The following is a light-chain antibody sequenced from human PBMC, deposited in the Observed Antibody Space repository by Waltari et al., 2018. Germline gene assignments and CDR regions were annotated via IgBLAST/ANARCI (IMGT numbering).Light chain of an antibody. Sequence: DIQMTQSPSSVSTSVGDRVTISCRASQGIGTSLAWYQQKPGNAPQLLIFAASTLQSGVPSRFSGSGSGTDFTLTINGPQPEDFATYYCQQAGSFPFTFGPGTKVDFK. J-gene: IGKJ3*01. V-gene: IGKV1-12*01. CDR1: QGIGTS. CDR3: QQAGSFPFT. CDR2: AAS.